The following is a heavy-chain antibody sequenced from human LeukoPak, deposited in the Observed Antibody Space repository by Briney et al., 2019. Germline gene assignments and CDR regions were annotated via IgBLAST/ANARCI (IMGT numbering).Heavy chain of an antibody. CDR2: INWNGGST. CDR1: GFTFNNYG. J-gene: IGHJ4*02. V-gene: IGHV3-20*04. D-gene: IGHD5-24*01. CDR3: ARDLGDGYNFLDY. Sequence: GGSLRLSCAASGFTFNNYGMSWVRQAPGKGLEWVSGINWNGGSTGYADSVKGRFTISRDNAKNSLYLQMNSLRAEDTAVYYCARDLGDGYNFLDYWGQGTLVTVSS.